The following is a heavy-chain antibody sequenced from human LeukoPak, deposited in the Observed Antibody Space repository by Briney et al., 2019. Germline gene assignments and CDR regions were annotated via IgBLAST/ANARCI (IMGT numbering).Heavy chain of an antibody. D-gene: IGHD1-26*01. CDR3: VRSIVGATRFDY. CDR2: ISSSGNVI. J-gene: IGHJ4*02. CDR1: GFTFSDYY. V-gene: IGHV3-11*01. Sequence: PGGSLRLSCGASGFTFSDYYMSWIRQVPGKGLEWVSYISSSGNVIYYADSVKGRLTISRDNAKNSLYLQMNSLRVEDTAVYYCVRSIVGATRFDYWGQGTLVTVSS.